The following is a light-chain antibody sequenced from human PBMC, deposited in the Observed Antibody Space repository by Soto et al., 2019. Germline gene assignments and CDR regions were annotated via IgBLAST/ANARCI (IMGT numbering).Light chain of an antibody. V-gene: IGKV1-39*01. CDR2: AAS. Sequence: DIQMTQSPSSLSASVGDRVTITCRASQNIRSYLNWYQHKAGSAPKLLIYAASSLQTGVPSRFSGSGSGTDFTLTISSLQHEDFATYFCHQSYSTHQTFGQGTKVDIK. CDR1: QNIRSY. J-gene: IGKJ1*01. CDR3: HQSYSTHQT.